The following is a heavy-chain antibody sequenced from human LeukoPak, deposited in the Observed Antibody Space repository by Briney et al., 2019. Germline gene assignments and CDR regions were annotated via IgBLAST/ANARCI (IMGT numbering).Heavy chain of an antibody. CDR2: ISSRGSTI. CDR3: AGQWIQLWSPFDY. J-gene: IGHJ4*02. V-gene: IGHV3-11*04. D-gene: IGHD5-18*01. Sequence: GGSLRLSCAASGFTFSDYYMSWIRQAPGKGLEWISYISSRGSTIYYADSVKGRFTISRDNAKNSLYLQMNSLRAEDTALYYCAGQWIQLWSPFDYWGQGSLVTVSS. CDR1: GFTFSDYY.